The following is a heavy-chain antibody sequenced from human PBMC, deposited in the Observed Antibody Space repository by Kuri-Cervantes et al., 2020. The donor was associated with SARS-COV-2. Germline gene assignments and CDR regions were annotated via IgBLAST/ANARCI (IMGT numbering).Heavy chain of an antibody. V-gene: IGHV1-24*01. Sequence: ASVKVSCKVSGYTLTELSMHWVRQAPGKGLEWMGGFDPEDGETIYAQKFQGRVTMTEDTSTDTAYMELSSLRSEDTAVYYCATSSVANYDFWSGYSSGWFDPWGQGTLVTVSS. J-gene: IGHJ5*02. CDR1: GYTLTELS. CDR3: ATSSVANYDFWSGYSSGWFDP. CDR2: FDPEDGET. D-gene: IGHD3-3*01.